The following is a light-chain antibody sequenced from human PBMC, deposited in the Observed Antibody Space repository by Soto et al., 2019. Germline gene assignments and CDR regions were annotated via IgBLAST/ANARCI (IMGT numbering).Light chain of an antibody. Sequence: QSVLTQPPSASGSPGQSVTISCTGTSSDVGGYKYVSWYQRHPGKAPKLIIYEVTRRPPGVPDRFSGSKSGNTASLTVSGLHAEDEADYYCSSYAGNNNLLFGGGTQLTVL. J-gene: IGLJ2*01. CDR1: SSDVGGYKY. CDR2: EVT. V-gene: IGLV2-8*01. CDR3: SSYAGNNNLL.